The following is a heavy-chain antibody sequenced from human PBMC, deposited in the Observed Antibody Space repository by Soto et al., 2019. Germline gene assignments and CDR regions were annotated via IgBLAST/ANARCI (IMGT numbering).Heavy chain of an antibody. V-gene: IGHV3-74*01. CDR1: GFSFSSDW. J-gene: IGHJ4*02. CDR2: INADGSNT. D-gene: IGHD3-10*01. Sequence: PGGSLRLSCAASGFSFSSDWMHGFRQAPGKGLVWVSRINADGSNTGYADSVKGRFTISRDNAKNMLYLQVSGLRAEDTAVYYCARWFTYGNFDYFDYWGQGTQVTVSS. CDR3: ARWFTYGNFDYFDY.